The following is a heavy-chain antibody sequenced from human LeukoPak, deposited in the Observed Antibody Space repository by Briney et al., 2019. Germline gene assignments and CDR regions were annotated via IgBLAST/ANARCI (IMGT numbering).Heavy chain of an antibody. CDR2: VKQDGSEK. J-gene: IGHJ3*02. V-gene: IGHV3-7*03. CDR3: AKDRDDILTGSDAFDI. D-gene: IGHD3-9*01. CDR1: EVTFRNNW. Sequence: PGGSLRLSCEVSEVTFRNNWMSWVRQAPGKGLEWVANVKQDGSEKYYVESVKGRFTISRDNAKNSLYLQMNSLRAEDMALYYCAKDRDDILTGSDAFDIWGQGTMVTVSS.